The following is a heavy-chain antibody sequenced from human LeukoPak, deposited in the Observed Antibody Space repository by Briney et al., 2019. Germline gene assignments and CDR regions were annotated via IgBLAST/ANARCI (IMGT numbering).Heavy chain of an antibody. Sequence: GGSLRLSCAASGFTFSNAWMSWVRQASGKGLEWVGRIKSKTDGGTTDYAAPVKGRFTISRDDSKNTLYLQMNSLKTEDTAVYYCTTTHSIAAAGTDYWGQGTLVTVSS. V-gene: IGHV3-15*01. CDR1: GFTFSNAW. D-gene: IGHD6-13*01. CDR3: TTTHSIAAAGTDY. CDR2: IKSKTDGGTT. J-gene: IGHJ4*02.